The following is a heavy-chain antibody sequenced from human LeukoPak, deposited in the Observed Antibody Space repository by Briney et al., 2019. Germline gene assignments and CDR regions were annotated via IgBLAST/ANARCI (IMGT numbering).Heavy chain of an antibody. J-gene: IGHJ4*02. Sequence: GGSLRLSCAASGFTFSSYAMSWVRQAPGKGLEWVSAISGSGGSTYYADSVKGRFTISRDNSKNTLYLQMNSLRAEDMAVYYCAKHTEYYGSGSYRFDYWGQGTLVTVSS. CDR3: AKHTEYYGSGSYRFDY. V-gene: IGHV3-23*01. D-gene: IGHD3-10*01. CDR1: GFTFSSYA. CDR2: ISGSGGST.